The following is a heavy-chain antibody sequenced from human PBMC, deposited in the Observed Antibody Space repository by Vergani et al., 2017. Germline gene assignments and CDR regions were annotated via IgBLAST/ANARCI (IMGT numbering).Heavy chain of an antibody. D-gene: IGHD6-6*01. V-gene: IGHV3-30*03. Sequence: QVQLVESGGGVVQPGRSLRLSCAVSGFTFSSFGMHWVRQAPGKGLEWVAVISYDGNNKYYADSVKGRFTISRDNSKNSLYRQMNSLRAEDTAVYYCARGVEYSSSSGYWGQGTLVTVSS. CDR2: ISYDGNNK. CDR1: GFTFSSFG. J-gene: IGHJ4*02. CDR3: ARGVEYSSSSGY.